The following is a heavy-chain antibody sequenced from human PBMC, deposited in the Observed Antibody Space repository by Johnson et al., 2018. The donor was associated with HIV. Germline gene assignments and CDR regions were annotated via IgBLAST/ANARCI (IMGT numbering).Heavy chain of an antibody. CDR2: ISSSTNTI. Sequence: QVQLVESGGGLVKPGGSLRLSCAASGFTFSDYYMSWIRQAPGKGLEWVSYISSSTNTIYYADSVKGRFTISRDNAKTSLSLQMNSLKAEDTAVYYCAKAFEYSSSSMAFDIWGQGTMVTVSS. V-gene: IGHV3-11*04. J-gene: IGHJ3*02. CDR3: AKAFEYSSSSMAFDI. CDR1: GFTFSDYY. D-gene: IGHD6-6*01.